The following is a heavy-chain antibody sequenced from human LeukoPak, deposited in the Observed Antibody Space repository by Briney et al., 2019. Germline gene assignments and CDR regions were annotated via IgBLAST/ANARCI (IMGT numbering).Heavy chain of an antibody. V-gene: IGHV1-46*01. CDR3: ARRHDYGGQGPFDY. CDR2: INSRGGTT. J-gene: IGHJ4*02. Sequence: ASVKVSCKASGGTFSSYAISWVRQAPGQGLEWMGVINSRGGTTSYAQKFQGRVTMTRDTSTSTVYMELSSLRSEDTAVYYCARRHDYGGQGPFDYWGQGTLVTVSS. D-gene: IGHD4-23*01. CDR1: GGTFSSYA.